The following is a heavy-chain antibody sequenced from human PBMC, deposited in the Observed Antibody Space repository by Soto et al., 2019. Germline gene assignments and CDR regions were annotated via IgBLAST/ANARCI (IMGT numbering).Heavy chain of an antibody. Sequence: ASVKVSCKASGYTFTSSYVHWVRQAPGQGLEWVARISANNGNTNYAQKFQGRVTMTTDTSTSTAYMELRSLRSDDTAVYYCARDGQLYFDWNFHFSLWGQGTLVTVSS. CDR2: ISANNGNT. V-gene: IGHV1-18*04. J-gene: IGHJ4*02. CDR3: ARDGQLYFDWNFHFSL. CDR1: GYTFTSSY. D-gene: IGHD3-9*01.